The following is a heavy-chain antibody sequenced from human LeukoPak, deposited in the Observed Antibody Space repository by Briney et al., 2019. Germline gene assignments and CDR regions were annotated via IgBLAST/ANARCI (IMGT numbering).Heavy chain of an antibody. CDR2: INPNGGGT. CDR3: ARLVADDDSSYYSYFDY. D-gene: IGHD1-26*01. J-gene: IGHJ4*02. Sequence: ASVKVSCKASGYTFSGNYIHWVRQAPGQGLEWMGWINPNGGGTKYAQKFQGRVTMTRDTSITTVYMEVSRLRSDDTAVYFCARLVADDDSSYYSYFDYWGQGTLVTVSS. CDR1: GYTFSGNY. V-gene: IGHV1-2*02.